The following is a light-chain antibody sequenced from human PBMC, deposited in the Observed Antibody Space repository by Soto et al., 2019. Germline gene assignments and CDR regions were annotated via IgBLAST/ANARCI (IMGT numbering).Light chain of an antibody. J-gene: IGKJ2*01. CDR2: GTS. CDR3: QHYGTSPPDT. CDR1: QSVGSGY. Sequence: EIVLTQSPGTLSLSPGKRATLSCRASQSVGSGYLAWFQQKAGQTPRLLIYGTSHRPTYIPDRFSASGSGTDFTLTISRVEPEDFAVYYCQHYGTSPPDTFGQGTRLEIK. V-gene: IGKV3-20*01.